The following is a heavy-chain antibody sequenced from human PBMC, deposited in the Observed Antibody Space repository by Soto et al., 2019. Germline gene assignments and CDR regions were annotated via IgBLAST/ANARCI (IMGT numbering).Heavy chain of an antibody. CDR1: GGTFSSYA. V-gene: IGHV1-69*05. J-gene: IGHJ5*02. Sequence: SVKVSCKASGGTFSSYAISWVRQAPGQGLEWMGGIIPIFGTANYAQKFQGRVTITTDESTSTAYMELSSLRSEDTAVYYCASAQGYCISTSCSYNWFDPWGQGTLVTVS. CDR2: IIPIFGTA. CDR3: ASAQGYCISTSCSYNWFDP. D-gene: IGHD2-2*01.